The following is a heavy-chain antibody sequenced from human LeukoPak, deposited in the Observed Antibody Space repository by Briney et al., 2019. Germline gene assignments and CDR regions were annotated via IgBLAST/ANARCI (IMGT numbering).Heavy chain of an antibody. CDR3: AKDWEERDTAMVSLRYFDY. CDR1: GFTFSSYS. V-gene: IGHV3-48*04. Sequence: GGSLRLSCAASGFTFSSYSMNWVRQAPGKGLEWVSYISSSSSTIYYADSVKGRFTISRDNAKNSLYLQMNSLRAEDTAVYYCAKDWEERDTAMVSLRYFDYWGQGTLVTVSS. D-gene: IGHD5-18*01. CDR2: ISSSSSTI. J-gene: IGHJ4*02.